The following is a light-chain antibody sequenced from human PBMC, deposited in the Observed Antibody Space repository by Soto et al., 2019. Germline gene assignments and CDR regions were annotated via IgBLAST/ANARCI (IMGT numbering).Light chain of an antibody. CDR1: SSDVGRYNF. V-gene: IGLV2-14*03. Sequence: QSALTQPASVSGSPGQSITISCTGTSSDVGRYNFVSWYQQHPGKAPKLIIYGVGNRPSGVSNRFSGSKSGNTASLTLSGLQAEDEADYYCSSYTTISTSYVFGTGTKLTVL. CDR2: GVG. CDR3: SSYTTISTSYV. J-gene: IGLJ1*01.